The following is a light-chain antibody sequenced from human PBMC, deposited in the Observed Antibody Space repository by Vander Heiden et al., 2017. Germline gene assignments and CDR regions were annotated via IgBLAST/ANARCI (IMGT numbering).Light chain of an antibody. CDR1: SSNIGAGYD. CDR3: QSYDSSLSGPVV. V-gene: IGLV1-40*01. J-gene: IGLJ2*01. CDR2: GNS. Sequence: QSVLTQPPSVSGAPGQRVTIPCTGSSSNIGAGYDVHWYQQLPGTAPKPLIYGNSNRPSGVPDRFSGSKSGTSASLAITGLQAEDEADYYCQSYDSSLSGPVVFGGGTKLTVL.